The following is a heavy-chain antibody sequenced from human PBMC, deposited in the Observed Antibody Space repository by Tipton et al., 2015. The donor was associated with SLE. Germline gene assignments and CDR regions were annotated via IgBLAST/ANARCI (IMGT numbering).Heavy chain of an antibody. CDR3: ARGFGYYYNYLDV. Sequence: TLSLTCALSGGSFSRYYWTWIRQSPGKGLEWIGEVSHSGDTNYTPSLKSRVSISVDTSKNPFFLKLTSVTAADTAVYFCARGFGYYYNYLDVWGKGTTVIVSS. D-gene: IGHD3-10*01. CDR2: VSHSGDT. CDR1: GGSFSRYY. V-gene: IGHV4-34*01. J-gene: IGHJ6*03.